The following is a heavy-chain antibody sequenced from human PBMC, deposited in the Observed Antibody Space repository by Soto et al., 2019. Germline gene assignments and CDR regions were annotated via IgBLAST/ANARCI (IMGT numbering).Heavy chain of an antibody. CDR2: INPADSDI. Sequence: PGESLKISCQGSGYSFTSNWIGWVRQMPGKGLEWMGIINPADSDIKYSPSFQGQVTISADKSIGTAYLQWSSLKASDTAMYYCARHKRDDASRKIDCWGQGTVVTVS. CDR1: GYSFTSNW. D-gene: IGHD3-16*01. V-gene: IGHV5-51*01. J-gene: IGHJ4*02. CDR3: ARHKRDDASRKIDC.